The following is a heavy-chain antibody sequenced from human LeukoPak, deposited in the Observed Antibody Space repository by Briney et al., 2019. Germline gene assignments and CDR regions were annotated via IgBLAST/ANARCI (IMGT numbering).Heavy chain of an antibody. Sequence: GKSLRLSCAASGFTFSSYGMHWVRQAPGKGLEWVSVIYRGGSTYYADSVKGRFTISRHNSKNTLYLQMNSLRAEDTAVYYCARVDTSSTLSGYYYYGMDVWGQGTTVTVSS. D-gene: IGHD6-6*01. CDR1: GFTFSSYG. CDR3: ARVDTSSTLSGYYYYGMDV. V-gene: IGHV3-53*04. CDR2: IYRGGST. J-gene: IGHJ6*02.